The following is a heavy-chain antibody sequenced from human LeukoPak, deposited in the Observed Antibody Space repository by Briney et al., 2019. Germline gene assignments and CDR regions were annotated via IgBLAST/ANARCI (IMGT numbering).Heavy chain of an antibody. D-gene: IGHD3-16*01. J-gene: IGHJ4*02. CDR2: ISGSGGNT. Sequence: PGGSLRLSCAASGFTFSSYAISWVRQAPGKGLEWVSAISGSGGNTYYADSVKGRFTISRDNSKNTLYLQMNSLRAEDTAVYYCAKDVMITFGGVTISTVFDYWGQGTLVTVSS. CDR1: GFTFSSYA. V-gene: IGHV3-23*01. CDR3: AKDVMITFGGVTISTVFDY.